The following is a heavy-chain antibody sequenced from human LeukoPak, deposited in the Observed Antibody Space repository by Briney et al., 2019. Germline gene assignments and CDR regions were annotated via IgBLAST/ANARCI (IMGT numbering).Heavy chain of an antibody. J-gene: IGHJ5*02. CDR2: INHSGST. CDR1: GGSFSGYY. Sequence: SETLSLTCAVYGGSFSGYYWSWIRQPPGKGLEWIGEINHSGSTNYNPSLKSRVTISVDTSKNQFSLKLSSVTAADTAVYYCARRGLGVAYNWFDPWGQGTLVTVSS. D-gene: IGHD3-3*01. V-gene: IGHV4-34*01. CDR3: ARRGLGVAYNWFDP.